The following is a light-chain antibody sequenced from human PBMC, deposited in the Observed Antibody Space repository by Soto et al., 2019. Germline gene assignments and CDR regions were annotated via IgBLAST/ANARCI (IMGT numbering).Light chain of an antibody. CDR1: QNINTY. CDR2: AAS. J-gene: IGKJ1*01. V-gene: IGKV1-39*01. Sequence: DIQMTQSPSSLSASVGDRVTISCRTSQNINTYLNWYQRRPGKAPKLLIYAASTLQSGVPSRFSGSGSGTDFTLVISSLQPEDFATYYCQQSYIDPWGTCGQGTKVE. CDR3: QQSYIDPWGT.